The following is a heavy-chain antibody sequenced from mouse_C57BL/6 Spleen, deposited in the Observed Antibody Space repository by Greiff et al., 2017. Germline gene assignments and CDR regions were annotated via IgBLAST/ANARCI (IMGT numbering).Heavy chain of an antibody. Sequence: EVKLMESGPGLVKPSQSLSLTCSVTGYSITSGYYWNWIRQFPGNKLEWMGYISYDGSNNYNPSLKNRISITRDTSKNQFFLKLNSVTTEDTATYYCARDGNYYGPFAYWGQGTLVTVSA. CDR1: GYSITSGYY. J-gene: IGHJ3*01. CDR3: ARDGNYYGPFAY. CDR2: ISYDGSN. D-gene: IGHD1-2*01. V-gene: IGHV3-6*01.